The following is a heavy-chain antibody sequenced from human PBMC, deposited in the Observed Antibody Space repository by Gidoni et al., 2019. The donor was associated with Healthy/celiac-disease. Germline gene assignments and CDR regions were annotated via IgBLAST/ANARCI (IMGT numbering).Heavy chain of an antibody. CDR2: IYYSGST. Sequence: QLQLQESGPGLVTPSETLSLTCTVSGGSISSSSYYWGWIRQPPGKGLEWIGSIYYSGSTYYNPSLKSRVTISVDTSKTQFSLKLSSVTAADTAVYYCARLVLVAATTRYNWFDPWGQGTLVTVSS. CDR1: GGSISSSSYY. V-gene: IGHV4-39*01. D-gene: IGHD2-15*01. J-gene: IGHJ5*02. CDR3: ARLVLVAATTRYNWFDP.